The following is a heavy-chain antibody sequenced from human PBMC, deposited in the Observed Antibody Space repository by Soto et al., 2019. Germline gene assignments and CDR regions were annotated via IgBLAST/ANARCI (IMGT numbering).Heavy chain of an antibody. D-gene: IGHD6-13*01. CDR1: GYSFTTYW. CDR2: IYPGDSDT. CDR3: ARRTAADAFDI. V-gene: IGHV5-51*01. Sequence: PGESLKISCKGSGYSFTTYWIAWVRQMSGKGLEWMGIIYPGDSDTRYSPSFQGQVTISADKSISTAYLQWSSLKASETAMYYCARRTAADAFDIWGQGKMVTVS. J-gene: IGHJ3*02.